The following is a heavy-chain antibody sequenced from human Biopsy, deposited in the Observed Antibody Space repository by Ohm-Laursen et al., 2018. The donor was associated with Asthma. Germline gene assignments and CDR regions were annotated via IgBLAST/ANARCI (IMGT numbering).Heavy chain of an antibody. CDR2: HDHVEGGT. V-gene: IGHV1-24*01. D-gene: IGHD4-17*01. J-gene: IGHJ4*02. Sequence: SVNVSCKISGYSLTDLSMHWVRQAPGQGLEWMGGHDHVEGGTVNARRFQGRVTMTEDTSTDTAYMELSSLSSDDTAVYYCASDFPKDYVRYNFQFWGQGTLVTVSS. CDR3: ASDFPKDYVRYNFQF. CDR1: GYSLTDLS.